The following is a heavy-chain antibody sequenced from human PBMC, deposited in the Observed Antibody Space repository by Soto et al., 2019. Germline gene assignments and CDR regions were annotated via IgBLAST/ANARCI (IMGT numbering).Heavy chain of an antibody. D-gene: IGHD6-6*01. CDR3: ARGSYSDSSSYFDY. CDR1: GDSISRGDHY. CDR2: IYYSGTT. Sequence: QVQLQESGPGLVKPSQTLSLTCTVSGDSISRGDHYWSRIRQPPGKGLEWIGYIYYSGTTYSRPSLQSRLTISVDTSKNKFSLKLNSVTAADTAVYYCARGSYSDSSSYFDYWGQGTLVPVSS. V-gene: IGHV4-30-4*01. J-gene: IGHJ4*02.